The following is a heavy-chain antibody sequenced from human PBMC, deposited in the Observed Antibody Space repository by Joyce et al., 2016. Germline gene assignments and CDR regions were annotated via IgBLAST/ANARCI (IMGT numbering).Heavy chain of an antibody. J-gene: IGHJ3*01. CDR1: GGSFGAQT. CDR3: ASGVARYCSSSTCPRPLDV. CDR2: ISPVVVTP. V-gene: IGHV1-69*14. Sequence: QVHPVQSWAEVKLPGSSVTVSCTASGGSFGAQTFNWVQQTPGQGVEWMGGISPVVVTPGNARNVQGTVTITADSGTSTVFMEVGSLTSDDTAMYYCASGVARYCSSSTCPRPLDVWGQGTIVIVS. D-gene: IGHD2-2*01.